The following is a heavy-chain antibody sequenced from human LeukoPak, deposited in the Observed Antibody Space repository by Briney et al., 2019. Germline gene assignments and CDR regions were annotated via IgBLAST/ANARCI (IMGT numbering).Heavy chain of an antibody. CDR2: IWYDGSNK. D-gene: IGHD1-26*01. CDR1: GFTFSSYG. Sequence: RGGSLRLSCAASGFTFSSYGMHWVRQAPGKGLEWVAVIWYDGSNKYYADSVKGRFTISRDNSKNTLYLQMNSLRAEDTAVYYCARDLSRVGATVLGYWGQGTLVTVSS. V-gene: IGHV3-33*01. CDR3: ARDLSRVGATVLGY. J-gene: IGHJ4*02.